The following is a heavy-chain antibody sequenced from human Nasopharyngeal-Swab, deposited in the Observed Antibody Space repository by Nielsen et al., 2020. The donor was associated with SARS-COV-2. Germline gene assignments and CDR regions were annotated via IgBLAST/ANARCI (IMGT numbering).Heavy chain of an antibody. CDR1: GGTFSSYA. D-gene: IGHD3-10*01. V-gene: IGHV1-69*13. J-gene: IGHJ5*02. CDR3: AREGITMLRFNWFDP. CDR2: IIPIFGTA. Sequence: SVKVSCKAAGGTFSSYAISWVRQAPGQGLEWMGGIIPIFGTANYAQKFQGRVTITADESPSTAYMELSSLRSEDTAVYYCAREGITMLRFNWFDPWGQGTLVTVSS.